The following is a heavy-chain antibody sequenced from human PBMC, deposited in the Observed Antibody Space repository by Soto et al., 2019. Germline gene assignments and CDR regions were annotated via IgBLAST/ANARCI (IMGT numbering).Heavy chain of an antibody. CDR2: IIPIFGTA. V-gene: IGHV1-69*13. D-gene: IGHD6-13*01. Sequence: SVKVSCKASGGTFSSYAISWVRQAPGQGLEWMGGIIPIFGTANYAQKFQGGVTITADESTSTAYMELSSLRSEDTAVYYCARDKQGSSWDLDYWGQGTLVTVSS. CDR1: GGTFSSYA. J-gene: IGHJ4*02. CDR3: ARDKQGSSWDLDY.